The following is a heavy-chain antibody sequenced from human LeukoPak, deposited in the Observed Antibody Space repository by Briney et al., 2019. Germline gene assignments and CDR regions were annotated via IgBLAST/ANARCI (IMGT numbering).Heavy chain of an antibody. J-gene: IGHJ2*01. D-gene: IGHD6-13*01. V-gene: IGHV3-21*01. CDR2: ISSSSSYI. Sequence: GGSLRLSCAASGFTFSSYSMNWVRQAPGKGLEWVSSISSSSSYIYYADSVKGRFTISRDNAKNSLYLQMDSLRAEDTAVYYCARDVAGIAAAGAPPPEDWYFDLWGRGTLVTVSS. CDR3: ARDVAGIAAAGAPPPEDWYFDL. CDR1: GFTFSSYS.